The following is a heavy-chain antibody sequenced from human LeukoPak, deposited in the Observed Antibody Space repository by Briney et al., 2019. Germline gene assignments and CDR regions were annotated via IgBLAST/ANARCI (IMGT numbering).Heavy chain of an antibody. CDR1: GFTFDYYA. CDR3: AKDNGDPSVGMDV. D-gene: IGHD4-17*01. CDR2: ISGDGSRT. J-gene: IGHJ6*02. Sequence: AGSLRLSCAASGFTFDYYAVHWVRQAPGKGLDWVSLISGDGSRTSYADSVKGRFTISRDNSKNSLYLQMNSLRTEDTALYYCAKDNGDPSVGMDVWGRGTTVTVSS. V-gene: IGHV3-43*02.